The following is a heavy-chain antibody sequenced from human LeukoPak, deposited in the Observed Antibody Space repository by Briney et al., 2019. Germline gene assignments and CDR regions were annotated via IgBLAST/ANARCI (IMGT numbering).Heavy chain of an antibody. D-gene: IGHD3-22*01. Sequence: GASLRLSCAASGFTFSSYAMHWVRQAPGKGLEWVAVISYDGSNKYYADSVKGRFTISRDNSKNTLYLQMNSLRAEDTAVYYCARDHAIYYYDSSGYGYWGQGTLVTVSS. CDR2: ISYDGSNK. V-gene: IGHV3-30-3*01. CDR3: ARDHAIYYYDSSGYGY. J-gene: IGHJ4*02. CDR1: GFTFSSYA.